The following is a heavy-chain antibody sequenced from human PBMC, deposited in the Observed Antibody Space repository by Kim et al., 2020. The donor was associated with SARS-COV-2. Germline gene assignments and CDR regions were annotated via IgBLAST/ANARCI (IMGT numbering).Heavy chain of an antibody. CDR2: ISSSSSTI. V-gene: IGHV3-48*02. CDR1: GFTFSSYS. D-gene: IGHD6-19*01. J-gene: IGHJ6*02. CDR3: ASLYSSGWYSFHPDYYGMDV. Sequence: GGSLRLSCAASGFTFSSYSMNWVRQAPGKGLEWVSYISSSSSTIYYADSVKGRFTISRDNAKNSLYLQMNSLRDEDTAVYYCASLYSSGWYSFHPDYYGMDVWGQGTTVTVSS.